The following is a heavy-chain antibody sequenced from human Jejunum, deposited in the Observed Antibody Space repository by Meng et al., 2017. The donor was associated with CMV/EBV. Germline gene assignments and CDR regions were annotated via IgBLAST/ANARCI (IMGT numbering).Heavy chain of an antibody. CDR1: GFILTSYA. CDR2: ISAYNGNT. V-gene: IGHV1-18*01. CDR3: ARFYCSSTSCPHVLFDY. J-gene: IGHJ4*02. D-gene: IGHD2-2*01. Sequence: QVQVVQSGAEVKKPGASVKVSCEASGFILTSYAISWVRQAPGQGLQYMGWISAYNGNTNYAQELQGRVTMTTDTSTSTAYMELRSLRFDDTAVYYCARFYCSSTSCPHVLFDYWGQGTLVTVSS.